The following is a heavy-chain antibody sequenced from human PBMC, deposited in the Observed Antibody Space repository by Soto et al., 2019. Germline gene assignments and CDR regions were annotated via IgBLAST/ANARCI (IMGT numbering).Heavy chain of an antibody. CDR2: INPNRGGT. V-gene: IGHV1-2*04. D-gene: IGHD6-13*01. Sequence: QVQLVQSGAEVKKPGASVKVSCKASGYTFTGYYMHWVRQAPGQGLEWMGWINPNRGGTNYAQKVQGCVTMTRDTSISTAYMELSRLRSDDTAVYYCAREEQQLSGGHAFDIWGQGTMCTVSS. CDR1: GYTFTGYY. J-gene: IGHJ3*02. CDR3: AREEQQLSGGHAFDI.